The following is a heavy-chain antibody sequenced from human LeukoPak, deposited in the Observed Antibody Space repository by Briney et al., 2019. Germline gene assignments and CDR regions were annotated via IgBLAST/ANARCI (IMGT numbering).Heavy chain of an antibody. Sequence: GGSLRLSCAASGFTFSSYSMNWVRQAPGKGLEWVSYISSSGSTIYYADSVKGRFTISRDNAKNSLYLQMNSLRAEDTAVYYCARDSEASGSSFDYWGQGTLVTVS. CDR1: GFTFSSYS. J-gene: IGHJ4*02. CDR3: ARDSEASGSSFDY. V-gene: IGHV3-48*04. D-gene: IGHD3-10*01. CDR2: ISSSGSTI.